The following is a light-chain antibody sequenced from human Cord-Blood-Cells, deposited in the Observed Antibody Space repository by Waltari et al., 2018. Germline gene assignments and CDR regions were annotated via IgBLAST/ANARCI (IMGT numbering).Light chain of an antibody. CDR2: WAS. J-gene: IGKJ2*01. Sequence: DIVMTQSPDSLAVSLGERATINCKSSQSVLYSSNNKNYLAWYQQKQGQPPKLLIYWASTRESGVPDRFSVSGSGTDFTLTISSLQAEDVAVYYCQQYYSTPYTFGQGTKLEIK. CDR1: QSVLYSSNNKNY. CDR3: QQYYSTPYT. V-gene: IGKV4-1*01.